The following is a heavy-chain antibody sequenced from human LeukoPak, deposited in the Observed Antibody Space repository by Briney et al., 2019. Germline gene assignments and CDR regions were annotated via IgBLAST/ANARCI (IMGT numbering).Heavy chain of an antibody. J-gene: IGHJ4*02. CDR3: ARELRYFDWLPEPFDY. V-gene: IGHV3-74*01. CDR2: INRGGRGT. Sequence: GGSLRLSCAGCGFTLSSYWMLWVREARGKGGVGVSRINRGGRGTNYADSVKGRFTISRDNAKTTLYLQMNSLRAEDTAVYYCARELRYFDWLPEPFDYWGQGTLVTVSS. D-gene: IGHD3-9*01. CDR1: GFTLSSYW.